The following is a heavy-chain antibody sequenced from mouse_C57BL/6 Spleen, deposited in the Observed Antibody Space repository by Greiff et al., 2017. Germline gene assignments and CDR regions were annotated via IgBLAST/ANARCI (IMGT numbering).Heavy chain of an antibody. D-gene: IGHD1-1*01. CDR1: GYTFTDYE. CDR2: IDPDTGGT. V-gene: IGHV1-15*01. J-gene: IGHJ3*01. Sequence: VQLQQSGAELVRPGASVTLSCKASGYTFTDYEMHWVKQTPVHGLEWIGAIDPDTGGTAYNQKFKGKAILTADKSSSTAYMELRSLTSEDSAVYYFTRLGILLGFAYWGQGTLVTVSA. CDR3: TRLGILLGFAY.